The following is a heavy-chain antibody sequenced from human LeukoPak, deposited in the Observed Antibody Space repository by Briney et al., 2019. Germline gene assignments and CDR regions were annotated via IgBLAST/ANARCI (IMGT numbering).Heavy chain of an antibody. D-gene: IGHD5-24*01. CDR3: ARTKEMATISYFDS. CDR1: GFTFGDYA. CDR2: IDSSGSTI. J-gene: IGHJ4*02. V-gene: IGHV3-48*03. Sequence: GGSLRLSCTASGFTFGDYAMSWFRQAPGKGLEWVSYIDSSGSTIHYADSVKGRFTISRDNAKNSLYLQMNSLRAEDTAVYYCARTKEMATISYFDSWGQGTLVTVSS.